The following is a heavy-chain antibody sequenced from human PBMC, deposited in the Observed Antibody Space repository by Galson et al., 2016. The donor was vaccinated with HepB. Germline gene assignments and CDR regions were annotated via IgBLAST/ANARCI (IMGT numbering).Heavy chain of an antibody. CDR2: IFYTATT. D-gene: IGHD3/OR15-3a*01. Sequence: SETLSLTCSVIVGSITSSSYYLAWIRRPPGKGLEWIGSIFYTATTYYNTLVKSLVTISFDRSKNQFHLNLTSVTATDTAQSSCSRQEKTGLVNFWGQGTMVTVSS. J-gene: IGHJ3*01. CDR1: VGSITSSSYY. V-gene: IGHV4-39*01. CDR3: SRQEKTGLVNF.